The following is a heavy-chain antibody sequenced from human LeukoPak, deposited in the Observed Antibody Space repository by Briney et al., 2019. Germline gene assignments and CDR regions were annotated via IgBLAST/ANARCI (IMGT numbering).Heavy chain of an antibody. Sequence: GGSLRLSCAASGFTFSSYAMSWVRQAPGKGLEWVSAISGSGGSTYYADSVKGRFTISRDNSKNTLYLQMNSLRAEDTAVYYCAKDGGDYYSSSWYVFDYWGQGTLVTVSS. CDR3: AKDGGDYYSSSWYVFDY. CDR2: ISGSGGST. V-gene: IGHV3-23*01. D-gene: IGHD6-13*01. CDR1: GFTFSSYA. J-gene: IGHJ4*02.